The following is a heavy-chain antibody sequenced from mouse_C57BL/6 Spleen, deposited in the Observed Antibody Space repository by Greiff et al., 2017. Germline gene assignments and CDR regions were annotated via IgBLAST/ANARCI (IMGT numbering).Heavy chain of an antibody. CDR1: GYSITSGYY. V-gene: IGHV3-6*01. D-gene: IGHD4-1*01. J-gene: IGHJ1*03. CDR3: ARGELGWYFDV. Sequence: EVKLVESGPGLVKPSQSLSLTCFVTGYSITSGYYWNWIRQFPGNKLEWMGYISYDGSNNYNPSLKNRISITRDTSKNQFFLKLNSVTTEDTATYYCARGELGWYFDVWGTGTTVTVSS. CDR2: ISYDGSN.